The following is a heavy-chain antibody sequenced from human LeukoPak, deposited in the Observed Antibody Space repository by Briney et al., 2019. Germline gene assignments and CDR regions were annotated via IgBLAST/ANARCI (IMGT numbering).Heavy chain of an antibody. CDR1: GFTFSSYA. D-gene: IGHD1-26*01. CDR3: AKGDFNYYYYFDY. V-gene: IGHV3-23*01. Sequence: RGSLRLSCAASGFTFSSYAMSWVRQAPGKGLEWVSAISGIGGSTYYADSVKGRFTISRDNSKNTLYLQMNSLRAEDTAVYYCAKGDFNYYYYFDYWGQGTLVTVSS. J-gene: IGHJ4*02. CDR2: ISGIGGST.